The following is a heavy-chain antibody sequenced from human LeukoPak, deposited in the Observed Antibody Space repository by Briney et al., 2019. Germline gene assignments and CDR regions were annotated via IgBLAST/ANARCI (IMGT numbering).Heavy chain of an antibody. D-gene: IGHD3-22*01. V-gene: IGHV3-53*01. Sequence: GGSLRLSCTTSGFIFRAYWMGWVRQAPGKGLEWVSVIYSGGSTYYADSVKGRFTISRDNSKNTLYLQMNSLRAEDTAVYYCARASGYYDSSGYYYFDYWGQGTLVTVSS. CDR2: IYSGGST. CDR1: GFIFRAYW. J-gene: IGHJ4*02. CDR3: ARASGYYDSSGYYYFDY.